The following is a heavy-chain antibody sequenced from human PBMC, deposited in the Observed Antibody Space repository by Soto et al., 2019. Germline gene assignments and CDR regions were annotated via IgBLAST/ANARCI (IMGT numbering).Heavy chain of an antibody. CDR3: AKDISNGSGSYAGDPGPVFDY. V-gene: IGHV3-9*01. CDR2: ISWNSGSI. CDR1: GFTFDDYA. D-gene: IGHD3-10*01. J-gene: IGHJ4*02. Sequence: GGSLRLSYAASGFTFDDYAMHWVRQAPGKGLEWVSGISWNSGSIGYADSVKGRFTISRDNAKNSLYLQMNSLRAEDTALYYCAKDISNGSGSYAGDPGPVFDYWGQGTLVTVSS.